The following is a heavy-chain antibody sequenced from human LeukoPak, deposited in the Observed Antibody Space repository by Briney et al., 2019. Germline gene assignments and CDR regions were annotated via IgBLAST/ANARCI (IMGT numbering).Heavy chain of an antibody. D-gene: IGHD5-18*01. J-gene: IGHJ4*02. CDR3: ARVGAWIQLGYFDY. V-gene: IGHV4-38-2*02. Sequence: SETLSLTCTVSGYSIRSGYYWGWIRQPPGKGLEWIGSIYHSGSTSYSPSLKSRVTISVDTSKNQFSLQLSSVTATDTAVYYCARVGAWIQLGYFDYWGQGTLVTVSS. CDR2: IYHSGST. CDR1: GYSIRSGYY.